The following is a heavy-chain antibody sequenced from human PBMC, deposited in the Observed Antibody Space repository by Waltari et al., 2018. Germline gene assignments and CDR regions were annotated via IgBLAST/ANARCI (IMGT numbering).Heavy chain of an antibody. V-gene: IGHV4-59*08. CDR3: ARPNNSGWYYFDY. Sequence: QVQLQESGPGLVKPSETLSLTCTVSGGSTSSYYWSWIRQPPGKGLEWIGYIYYSGSTTYNPSLKSRVTISVDTSKTQFSLKLSSVTAADTAVYYCARPNNSGWYYFDYWGQGILVTVSS. CDR1: GGSTSSYY. CDR2: IYYSGST. D-gene: IGHD6-19*01. J-gene: IGHJ4*02.